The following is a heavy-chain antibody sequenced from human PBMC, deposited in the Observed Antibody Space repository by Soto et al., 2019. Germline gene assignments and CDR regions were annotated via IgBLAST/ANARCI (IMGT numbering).Heavy chain of an antibody. CDR2: IYYSGST. CDR3: ASAPPLLGIGVWYFDL. Sequence: SETLSLTCTVSGGSISSYYWSWIRQPPGKGLEWIGYIYYSGSTNYNPSLKSRVTISVDTSKNQFSLKLSSVTAADTAVYYCASAPPLLGIGVWYFDLWGRGTLVTVSS. CDR1: GGSISSYY. D-gene: IGHD7-27*01. J-gene: IGHJ2*01. V-gene: IGHV4-59*08.